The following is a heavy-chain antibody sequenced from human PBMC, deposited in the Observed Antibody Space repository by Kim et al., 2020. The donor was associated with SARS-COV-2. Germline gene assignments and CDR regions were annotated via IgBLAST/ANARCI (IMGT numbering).Heavy chain of an antibody. CDR3: ARHFIFRAARATRGFDY. Sequence: SETLSLTCAVYGGSFSGYYWSWIRQPPGKGLEWIGEINHSGSTNYNPSLKSRVTISVDTSKNQFSLKLSSVTAADTAVYYCARHFIFRAARATRGFDYWGQGTLVTVSS. CDR1: GGSFSGYY. V-gene: IGHV4-34*01. D-gene: IGHD3-10*01. CDR2: INHSGST. J-gene: IGHJ4*02.